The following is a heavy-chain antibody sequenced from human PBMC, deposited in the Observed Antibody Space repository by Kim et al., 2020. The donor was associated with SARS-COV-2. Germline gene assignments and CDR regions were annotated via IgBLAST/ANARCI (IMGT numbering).Heavy chain of an antibody. V-gene: IGHV4-34*01. J-gene: IGHJ6*02. Sequence: SETLSLTCAVYGGSFSGYYWSWIRQPPGKGLEWIGEINHSGSTNYNPSLKSRVTISVDTTKNQFSLKLSPVTAADTAVYYCARGSERITMIVVVKPYYYYGMDVWGQGSTVTVSS. CDR2: INHSGST. D-gene: IGHD3-22*01. CDR3: ARGSERITMIVVVKPYYYYGMDV. CDR1: GGSFSGYY.